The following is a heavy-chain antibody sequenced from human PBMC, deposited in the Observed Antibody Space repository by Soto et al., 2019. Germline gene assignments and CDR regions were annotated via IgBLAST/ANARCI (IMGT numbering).Heavy chain of an antibody. J-gene: IGHJ1*01. Sequence: QVQLVQSGAEVKKPGASVKVSCKVSGYTLTELSMHWVRQAPGKGLEWMGGFDPEDGETIYAQKFQGRVTMTEDTSXDXXYMELSSLRSEDTAVYYCATKGEGLLWFGELFFQHWGQGTLVTVSS. CDR2: FDPEDGET. D-gene: IGHD3-10*01. V-gene: IGHV1-24*01. CDR3: ATKGEGLLWFGELFFQH. CDR1: GYTLTELS.